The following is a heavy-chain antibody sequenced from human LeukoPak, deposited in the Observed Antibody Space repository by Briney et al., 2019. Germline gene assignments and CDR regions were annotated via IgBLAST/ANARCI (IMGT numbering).Heavy chain of an antibody. J-gene: IGHJ6*02. D-gene: IGHD5-18*01. CDR1: GYTFTSYY. CDR2: INPSGGST. V-gene: IGHV1-46*01. Sequence: ASVKVSCKASGYTFTSYYMHWVRQAPGQGLKWMGIINPSGGSTSYAQKFQGRVTMTRDTSTSTVYMELSSPRSEDTAVYYCARVNTAMAYYYYYGMDVWGQGTTVTVSS. CDR3: ARVNTAMAYYYYYGMDV.